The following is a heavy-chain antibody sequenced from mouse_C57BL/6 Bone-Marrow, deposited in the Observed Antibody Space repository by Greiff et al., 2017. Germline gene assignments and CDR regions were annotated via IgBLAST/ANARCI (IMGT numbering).Heavy chain of an antibody. Sequence: VQLQQSGPELVKPGASVKLSCKASGYTFTSYDINWVKQRPGQGLEWIGWIYPRDGSTKYNEKFKGKDTLTVDTSSSTAYMELYSLTSEDSVVYLCAKVEFEDSCGSWYFDDWGTGTTVTVSS. CDR2: IYPRDGST. CDR3: AKVEFEDSCGSWYFDD. D-gene: IGHD2-12*01. CDR1: GYTFTSYD. V-gene: IGHV1-85*01. J-gene: IGHJ1*03.